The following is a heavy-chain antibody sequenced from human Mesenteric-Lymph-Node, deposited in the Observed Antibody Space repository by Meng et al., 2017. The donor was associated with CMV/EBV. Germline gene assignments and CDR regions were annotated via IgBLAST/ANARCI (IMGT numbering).Heavy chain of an antibody. J-gene: IGHJ4*02. CDR2: INSDGRST. CDR1: GFTFSTYW. CDR3: ARGTTGGNYYFDY. V-gene: IGHV3-74*01. Sequence: GESLKISCAASGFTFSTYWMHWVRQAPRKGLVWVSRINSDGRSTYYADSVKGRFTISRDNAKSTLYLQVNSLGAEDTAVYYCARGTTGGNYYFDYWGQGTLVTVSS. D-gene: IGHD4-23*01.